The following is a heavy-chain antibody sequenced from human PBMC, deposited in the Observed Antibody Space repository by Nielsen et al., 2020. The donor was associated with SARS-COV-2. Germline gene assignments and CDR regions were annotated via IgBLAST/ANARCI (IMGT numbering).Heavy chain of an antibody. Sequence: SETLSLTCAVYGGSFSGYSWSWIRQPPGKGLEWIGYIYHSGSTYYNPSLKSRVTISVDRSKNQFSLKLSSVTAADTAVYYCARVSRGAFDPWGQGTLVTVSS. D-gene: IGHD3-10*01. CDR1: GGSFSGYS. CDR2: IYHSGST. CDR3: ARVSRGAFDP. V-gene: IGHV4-30-2*01. J-gene: IGHJ5*02.